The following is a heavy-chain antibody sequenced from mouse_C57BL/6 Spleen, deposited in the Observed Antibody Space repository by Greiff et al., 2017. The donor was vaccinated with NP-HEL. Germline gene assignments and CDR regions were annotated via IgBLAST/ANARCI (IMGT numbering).Heavy chain of an antibody. D-gene: IGHD1-1*01. CDR2: VYPNNGGT. V-gene: IGHV1-26*01. CDR3: ASRSSSYWYFAD. Sequence: VQLQQSGPELVKPGASVKISCKASGYTFTDYYMNWVKQSHGKSLEWIGDVYPNNGGTSYNQKFKGKATLTVDKSSSTAYMELNSLTSEDSAVYYCASRSSSYWYFADWGKGTPVTVSA. J-gene: IGHJ1*03. CDR1: GYTFTDYY.